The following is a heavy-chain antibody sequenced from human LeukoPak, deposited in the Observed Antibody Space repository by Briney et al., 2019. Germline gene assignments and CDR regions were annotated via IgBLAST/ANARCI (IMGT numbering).Heavy chain of an antibody. Sequence: ASVKVSCKASGGTFCSYAMSWVRQAPGQGLEWMGGIIPIFGTANYAQKFQGRVTITTDESTSTAYMELSSLRSEDTDVYYCARDNEYYYDSSGLDVVGAFDIWGQGTMVTVSS. CDR3: ARDNEYYYDSSGLDVVGAFDI. V-gene: IGHV1-69*05. CDR2: IIPIFGTA. J-gene: IGHJ3*02. CDR1: GGTFCSYA. D-gene: IGHD3-22*01.